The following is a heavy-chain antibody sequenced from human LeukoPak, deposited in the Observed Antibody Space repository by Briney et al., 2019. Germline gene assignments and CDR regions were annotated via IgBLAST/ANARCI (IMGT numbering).Heavy chain of an antibody. J-gene: IGHJ4*02. V-gene: IGHV3-23*01. Sequence: GGSLRLSCAASGFPFTTYAMSWVRQAPGKGLEWVSAISGRGGRTYYADSVKGRFTISRDNSKNTLYLQMNSLRAEDTAVYYCAKDRWKSGYVDYWGQGTLVTVSS. CDR2: ISGRGGRT. CDR1: GFPFTTYA. CDR3: AKDRWKSGYVDY. D-gene: IGHD1-1*01.